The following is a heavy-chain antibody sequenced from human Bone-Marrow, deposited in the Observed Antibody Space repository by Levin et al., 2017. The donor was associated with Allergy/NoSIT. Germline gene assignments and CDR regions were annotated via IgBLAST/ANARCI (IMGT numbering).Heavy chain of an antibody. D-gene: IGHD5-18*01. CDR2: IFHSGST. CDR1: GGSMSPYY. V-gene: IGHV4-59*01. CDR3: ARARDSYGYLPLDY. Sequence: SQTLSLTCSVSGGSMSPYYWSWIRQTPGRGLEWIGYIFHSGSTSYNPSLEGRVTISIDKSRTQFSLKLSSVTAADTALYFCARARDSYGYLPLDYWGQGTLVTVSS. J-gene: IGHJ4*02.